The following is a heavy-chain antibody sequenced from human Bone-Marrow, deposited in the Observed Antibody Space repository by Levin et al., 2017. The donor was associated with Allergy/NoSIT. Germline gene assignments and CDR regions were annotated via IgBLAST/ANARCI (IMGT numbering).Heavy chain of an antibody. CDR3: ARDRRLGATGY. CDR2: IRSSGSNT. CDR1: GFTFSNYS. D-gene: IGHD1-26*01. Sequence: GGSLRLSCAASGFTFSNYSMSWVRQAPGKGLEWVSYIRSSGSNTYYADSVRGRFTISRDNAKNSLYLQMDTLRAEDTAMYYCARDRRLGATGYWGQGTLVTFSS. V-gene: IGHV3-21*01. J-gene: IGHJ4*02.